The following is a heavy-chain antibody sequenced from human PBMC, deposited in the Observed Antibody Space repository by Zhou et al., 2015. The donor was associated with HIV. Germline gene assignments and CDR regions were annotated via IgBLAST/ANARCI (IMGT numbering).Heavy chain of an antibody. V-gene: IGHV1-69*02. CDR1: GGTFSSYT. CDR2: IIPILGIA. J-gene: IGHJ4*02. Sequence: QVQLVQSGAEVKKPGSSVKVSCKASGGTFSSYTISWVRQAPGQGLEWMGRIIPILGIANYAQKFQGRVTITADKSTSTAYMELSSLRSEDTAVYYCARGQKPRGGVGYSYGSRRLSYWGQGTLVTVSS. D-gene: IGHD5-18*01. CDR3: ARGQKPRGGVGYSYGSRRLSY.